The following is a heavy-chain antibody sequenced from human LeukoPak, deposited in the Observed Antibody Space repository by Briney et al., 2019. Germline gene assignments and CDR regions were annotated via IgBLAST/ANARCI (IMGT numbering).Heavy chain of an antibody. CDR1: GLSFSSYT. V-gene: IGHV3-33*08. J-gene: IGHJ3*02. Sequence: TGGSLRLSCAPSGLSFSSYTIHWVRQAPGKGLEWVAAIWYDGSNKYYGDSVKGRFTISRDNSKNTLYLQMNSLRADDTAVYYCARGGDTSGYYPDAFDIWGQGTMVTVSS. CDR2: IWYDGSNK. D-gene: IGHD3-22*01. CDR3: ARGGDTSGYYPDAFDI.